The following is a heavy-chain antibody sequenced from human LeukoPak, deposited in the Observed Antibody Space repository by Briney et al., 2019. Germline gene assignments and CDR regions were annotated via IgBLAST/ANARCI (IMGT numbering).Heavy chain of an antibody. J-gene: IGHJ4*02. D-gene: IGHD3-22*01. CDR3: AKDRSYYDSGGFRNFDY. CDR1: GFTFSSYS. V-gene: IGHV3-21*01. Sequence: GGSLRLSCAASGFTFSSYSMNWVSQAPGKGLEWVSSISSSSSYIYYADSVKGRFTISRDNAKNSLYLQMNSLRAEDTAVYYCAKDRSYYDSGGFRNFDYWGQGTLVTVSS. CDR2: ISSSSSYI.